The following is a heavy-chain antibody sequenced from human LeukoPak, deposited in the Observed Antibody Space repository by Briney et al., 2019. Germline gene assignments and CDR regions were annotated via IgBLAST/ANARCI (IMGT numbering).Heavy chain of an antibody. CDR1: GFTFGDYY. CDR2: ISSSGSTI. J-gene: IGHJ4*02. Sequence: GGSLRLSCAASGFTFGDYYMSWIRQAPGKGLEWVSYISSSGSTIYYADSVKGRFTISRDNAKNSLYLQMNSLRAEDTAVYYCARDSIAVAGYYFDYWGQGTLVTVSS. D-gene: IGHD6-19*01. V-gene: IGHV3-11*04. CDR3: ARDSIAVAGYYFDY.